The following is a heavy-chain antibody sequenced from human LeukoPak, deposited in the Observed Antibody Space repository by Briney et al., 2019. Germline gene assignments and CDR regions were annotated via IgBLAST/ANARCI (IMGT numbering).Heavy chain of an antibody. J-gene: IGHJ6*02. CDR3: ARGGGQSGPDYYYYGMDV. Sequence: GASVKVSCKASGYTFTSYGISWVRQATGQGLEWMGWMNPNSGNTGYAQKFQGRVTMTRNTSISTAYMELSSLRSEDTAVYYCARGGGQSGPDYYYYGMDVWGQGTTVTVSS. CDR2: MNPNSGNT. CDR1: GYTFTSYG. V-gene: IGHV1-8*02.